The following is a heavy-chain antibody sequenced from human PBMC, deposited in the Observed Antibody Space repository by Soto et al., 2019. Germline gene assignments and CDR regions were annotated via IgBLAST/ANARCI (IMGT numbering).Heavy chain of an antibody. CDR1: GYTFTSYA. CDR3: ASNNDIFSGYNIYHGLPSPLAYYYYYMDV. Sequence: ASVKLSCTASGYTFTSYAMHWVRQAPGQRLEWMGWINAGNGNTKYSQKFQGRVTITRDTSASTAYMELSSLRSEDTAVYYCASNNDIFSGYNIYHGLPSPLAYYYYYMDVWGKGTTVTVSS. J-gene: IGHJ6*03. V-gene: IGHV1-3*01. D-gene: IGHD3-9*01. CDR2: INAGNGNT.